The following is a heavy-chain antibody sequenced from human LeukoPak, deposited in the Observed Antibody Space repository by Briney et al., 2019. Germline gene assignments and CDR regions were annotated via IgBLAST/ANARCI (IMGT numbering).Heavy chain of an antibody. CDR1: GFIFSSYA. CDR3: AKDHRGWFGEVTFDY. Sequence: PGGSLRLSCAASGFIFSSYAMSWVRQAPGKGLEWVSAISGSGGSTYYADSVKGRFTISRDNSKNTLYLQMNSLRAEDTAVYYCAKDHRGWFGEVTFDYWGQGTLVTVSS. D-gene: IGHD3-10*01. J-gene: IGHJ4*02. V-gene: IGHV3-23*01. CDR2: ISGSGGST.